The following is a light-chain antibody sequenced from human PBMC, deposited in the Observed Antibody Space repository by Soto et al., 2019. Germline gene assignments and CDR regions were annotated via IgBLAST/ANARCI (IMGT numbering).Light chain of an antibody. Sequence: EIVVTQSPATLSLSPGERATLSCRASQSVSFYLAWYQQKPGQAPRFLIYDASNSATDIPARFSGSGSGTDFTLTISSLEPEDYAVYYCQQRSNWPLTFGGGTKVEIK. CDR1: QSVSFY. CDR2: DAS. CDR3: QQRSNWPLT. V-gene: IGKV3-11*01. J-gene: IGKJ4*01.